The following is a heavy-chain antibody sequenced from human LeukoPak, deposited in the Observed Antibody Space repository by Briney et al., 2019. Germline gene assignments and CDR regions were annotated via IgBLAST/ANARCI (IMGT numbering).Heavy chain of an antibody. D-gene: IGHD2-2*01. J-gene: IGHJ4*02. CDR1: GFTFSSYA. CDR2: ISGSGGST. CDR3: AKDRDIVVVPALLYDY. V-gene: IGHV3-23*01. Sequence: GGSLRLSCAASGFTFSSYAMSWVRHAPGTGLEWVSAISGSGGSTYYADSVKGRFTISRDNSKNTLYLQMNSLRAEDTAVYYCAKDRDIVVVPALLYDYWGQGTLVTVSS.